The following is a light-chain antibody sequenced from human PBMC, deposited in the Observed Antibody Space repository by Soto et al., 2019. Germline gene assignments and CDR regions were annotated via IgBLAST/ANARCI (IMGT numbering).Light chain of an antibody. CDR3: QQSYNTPWT. J-gene: IGKJ1*01. CDR2: AAS. Sequence: DIQMTQSPSFLSASVGDRVTITCRASQSINTYLNWYQQKPGKAPNLLIYAASSLQRGVPSTFSGSGSGTDFTLTISSLQPEDFATYYCQQSYNTPWTFGQGTKVDIK. CDR1: QSINTY. V-gene: IGKV1-39*01.